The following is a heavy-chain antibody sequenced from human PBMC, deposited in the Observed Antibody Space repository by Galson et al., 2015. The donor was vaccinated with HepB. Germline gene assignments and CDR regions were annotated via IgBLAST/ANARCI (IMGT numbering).Heavy chain of an antibody. CDR1: GYTFTSYY. CDR2: IDPSGGST. CDR3: ARGGSQVRDYYYGMDV. V-gene: IGHV1-46*01. D-gene: IGHD6-25*01. J-gene: IGHJ6*02. Sequence: SVKVSCKASGYTFTSYYMHWVRQAPGQGLEWMGIIDPSGGSTSYAQKFQGRVTMTRDTSTSTVYMELSSLRSEDTAVYYCARGGSQVRDYYYGMDVWGQGTTVTVSS.